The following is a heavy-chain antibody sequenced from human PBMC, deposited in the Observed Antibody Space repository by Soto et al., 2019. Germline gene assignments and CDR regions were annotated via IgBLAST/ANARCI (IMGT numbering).Heavy chain of an antibody. CDR3: ARDGTSLIDY. J-gene: IGHJ4*02. V-gene: IGHV3-21*01. Sequence: SGGSLRLSCAASGFSFSSYSMNWVRQAPGKGLEWVSCIGSSSSYIYYADSVKGRFTISRDNAKNSLFLQMNSLRAEDTAVYFCARDGTSLIDYWGQGTLVTVSS. CDR2: IGSSSSYI. D-gene: IGHD1-26*01. CDR1: GFSFSSYS.